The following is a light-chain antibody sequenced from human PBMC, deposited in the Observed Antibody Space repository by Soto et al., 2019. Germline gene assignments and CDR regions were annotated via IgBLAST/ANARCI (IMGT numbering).Light chain of an antibody. J-gene: IGKJ2*01. CDR2: GAS. CDR1: QSISNR. V-gene: IGKV3-15*01. CDR3: QQYKKWPLT. Sequence: EIVMTQSPATLSVSPGERATLSCRASQSISNRLAWYQQKPGQGPSLLVHGASTRATGIPDRFSGGGSGTEFVLTISSLQAEDFAVYNCQQYKKWPLTFGQGTKVEIK.